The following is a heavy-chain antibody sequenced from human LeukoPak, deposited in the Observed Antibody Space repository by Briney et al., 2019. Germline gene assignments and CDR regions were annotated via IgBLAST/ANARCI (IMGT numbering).Heavy chain of an antibody. Sequence: PGGSLRLSCAASGFTFSDYAMSWVRQAPGKGLEWVSGISGNGGSTFDADSVRGRFTISRDNSKNKLYLQMNSLTAEDTAVYYCAKLAAEGSDYWGQGTLVTDSS. CDR1: GFTFSDYA. J-gene: IGHJ4*02. V-gene: IGHV3-23*01. D-gene: IGHD2-15*01. CDR3: AKLAAEGSDY. CDR2: ISGNGGST.